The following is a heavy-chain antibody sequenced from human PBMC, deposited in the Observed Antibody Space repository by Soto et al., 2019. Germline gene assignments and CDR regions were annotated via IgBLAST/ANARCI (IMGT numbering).Heavy chain of an antibody. CDR3: GYVYHDWGRWGA. Sequence: ITLKESGPMLVKPTQTLTMTCTFSGFSLSTSSVGVGWIRQPPGKALEWLALIYWYDDKRYSPSLQSRLTITKDTYKHQVVLTMTNMDPVDTGTYYCGYVYHDWGRWGAWGQGTLVTVSS. J-gene: IGHJ5*02. CDR2: IYWYDDK. CDR1: GFSLSTSSVG. V-gene: IGHV2-5*04. D-gene: IGHD3-16*01.